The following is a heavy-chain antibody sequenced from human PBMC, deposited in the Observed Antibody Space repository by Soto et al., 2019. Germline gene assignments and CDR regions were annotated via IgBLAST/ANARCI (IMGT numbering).Heavy chain of an antibody. CDR2: ISGSGVAK. V-gene: IGHV3-23*01. D-gene: IGHD1-26*01. CDR1: GSTFGGMA. CDR3: AKDRSPGAITWNVY. Sequence: DVQLLESGGALVQPGGSFSPSGEPPGSTFGGMAMNGVRRPPGRGWGWVPTISGSGVAKYYADPVKGRFTISRDNSNNTVSLQMNSLRAEDAAVYYCAKDRSPGAITWNVYWGQGTLVTVSS. J-gene: IGHJ4*02.